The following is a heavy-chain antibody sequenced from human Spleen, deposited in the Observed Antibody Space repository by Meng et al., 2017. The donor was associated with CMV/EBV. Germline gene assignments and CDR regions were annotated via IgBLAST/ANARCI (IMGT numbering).Heavy chain of an antibody. V-gene: IGHV4-39*06. CDR2: IYYSGST. Sequence: RLQLQESCHSLMRPSEPLSLYCIVFGDTIRSSRFYWGWLRQPPGKGLEWIGSIYYSGSTYYNPSLKSGVTISVDTSKNQFPLKLSSVTAADTAVYYCASGSPGAHDYWGQGTLVTVSS. CDR3: ASGSPGAHDY. CDR1: GDTIRSSRFY. D-gene: IGHD1-26*01. J-gene: IGHJ4*02.